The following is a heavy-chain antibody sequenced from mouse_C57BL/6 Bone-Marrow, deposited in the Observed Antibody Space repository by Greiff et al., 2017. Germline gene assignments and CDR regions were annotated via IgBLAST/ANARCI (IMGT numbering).Heavy chain of an antibody. V-gene: IGHV1-42*01. D-gene: IGHD1-1*01. CDR3: ARGSIYYYGSSYVEDAMDY. CDR2: INPSTGGT. CDR1: GYSFTGYY. Sequence: EVQLQQSGPELVKPGASVKISCKASGYSFTGYYMNWVKQSPEKSLEWIGEINPSTGGTTYNQKFKAKATLTVHKSSSTAYMQLKSLTSEDSAVYYCARGSIYYYGSSYVEDAMDYWGQGTSGTVSS. J-gene: IGHJ4*01.